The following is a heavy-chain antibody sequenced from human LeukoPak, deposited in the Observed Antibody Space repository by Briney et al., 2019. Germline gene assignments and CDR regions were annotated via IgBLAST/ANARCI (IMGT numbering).Heavy chain of an antibody. J-gene: IGHJ5*02. V-gene: IGHV1-8*01. CDR3: ARGPAFHSKWVGGRWFDP. D-gene: IGHD6-19*01. CDR1: GYTFTSYD. CDR2: LNPNTAHT. Sequence: ASVKVSCKASGYTFTSYDIHWVRQATGHGLEWMGWLNPNTAHTGHAQKFQGRVTMTRDSSTSTAYMELSGLTSEDTAVYYCARGPAFHSKWVGGRWFDPWGQGALDTVSS.